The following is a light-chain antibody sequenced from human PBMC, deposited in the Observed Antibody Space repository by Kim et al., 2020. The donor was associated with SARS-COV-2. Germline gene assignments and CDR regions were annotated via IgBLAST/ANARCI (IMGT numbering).Light chain of an antibody. CDR3: QQYNNWART. V-gene: IGKV3-15*01. J-gene: IGKJ3*01. CDR2: GAS. Sequence: EIVMTQSPAPLSVSPGERATLSCRASQSVSSNLAWYQQRPGQAPRLLIYGASTRATGIPARFSGSGSGTEFTLTISSLQSEDFAVYYCQQYNNWARTFGPGTKVDIK. CDR1: QSVSSN.